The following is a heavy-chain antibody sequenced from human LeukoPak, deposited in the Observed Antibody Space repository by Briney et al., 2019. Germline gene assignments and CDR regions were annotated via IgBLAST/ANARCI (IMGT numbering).Heavy chain of an antibody. J-gene: IGHJ6*03. CDR1: GYSISNGYY. Sequence: SETLSLTCNVSGYSISNGYYWGWIRQPPGKGLEWIGIIYHSGSNHYNPSLKSRVSISVDTSKNQFSLILTSVTAADTAVYYCARGVPWLVGDYYYYYMDVWGKGTTVTISS. D-gene: IGHD6-19*01. CDR3: ARGVPWLVGDYYYYYMDV. CDR2: IYHSGSN. V-gene: IGHV4-38-2*02.